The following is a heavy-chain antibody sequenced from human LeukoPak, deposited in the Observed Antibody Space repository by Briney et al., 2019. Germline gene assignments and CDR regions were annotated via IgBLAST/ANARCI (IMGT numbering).Heavy chain of an antibody. Sequence: SETLSLTCTVSGYSISSGYHWGWIRQPPGKGLEWIGSIYHSGSTYYNPSLKSRVTISVDTSKNQFSLKLSSVTAADTAVYYCARTYSSSWYESYNWFDPWGQGTLVTVSS. CDR3: ARTYSSSWYESYNWFDP. J-gene: IGHJ5*02. CDR1: GYSISSGYH. D-gene: IGHD6-13*01. CDR2: IYHSGST. V-gene: IGHV4-38-2*02.